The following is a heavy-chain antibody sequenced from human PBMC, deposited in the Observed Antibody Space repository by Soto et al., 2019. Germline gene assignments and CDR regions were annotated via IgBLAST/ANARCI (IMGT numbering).Heavy chain of an antibody. D-gene: IGHD6-13*01. V-gene: IGHV4-34*01. CDR3: ARGVRGYSSSWYVY. CDR2: INHSGST. J-gene: IGHJ4*02. CDR1: GGSFSGYY. Sequence: PPETLSLTCAVYGGSFSGYYWSWIRQPPGKGLEWIGEINHSGSTNYNPSLKSRVTISVDTSKNQFSLKLSSVTAADTAVYDCARGVRGYSSSWYVYWGQGILVT.